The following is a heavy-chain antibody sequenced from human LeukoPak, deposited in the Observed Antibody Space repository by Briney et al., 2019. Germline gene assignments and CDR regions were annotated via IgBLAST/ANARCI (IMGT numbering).Heavy chain of an antibody. CDR2: ISDDGGNK. Sequence: GRSLRLSCAAATFTLSSYGIHCVRQAAGKGRQWVASISDDGGNKYYSVSMKGRFTISRDNSQNLVYMQMNSLRTEDTAVYYCAIIGAAGGTTSAKKFDDWGQGTLVTVSS. V-gene: IGHV3-30*03. J-gene: IGHJ4*02. CDR1: TFTLSSYG. CDR3: AIIGAAGGTTSAKKFDD. D-gene: IGHD1-14*01.